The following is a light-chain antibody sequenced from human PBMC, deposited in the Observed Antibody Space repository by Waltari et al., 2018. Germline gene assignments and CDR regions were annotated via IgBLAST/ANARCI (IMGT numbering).Light chain of an antibody. CDR1: ETISSY. J-gene: IGKJ2*01. CDR3: QQSYSPPYT. CDR2: AIS. V-gene: IGKV1-39*01. Sequence: DIQLTQSPSSLSASVGDTVTFTCRASETISSYLNWYQQKPAQAPTLLIYAISNLQSGVPSRFSCTASGTEFTLTISSLQPEDFATYYCQQSYSPPYTFGQGTKLEI.